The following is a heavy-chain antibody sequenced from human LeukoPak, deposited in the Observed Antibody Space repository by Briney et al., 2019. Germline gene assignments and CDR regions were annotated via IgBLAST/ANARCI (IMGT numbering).Heavy chain of an antibody. CDR2: FDPEHGEA. CDR1: GDTLTDLS. Sequence: GASVKVSCKVYGDTLTDLSTHWVRQAPGKGLEWMGGFDPEHGEAIYAQTFQGRITMTEDTSTDTAYMELSSLTSDDTAVYYCAAEGQRLLGYWGQGTLVTVPS. J-gene: IGHJ4*02. D-gene: IGHD3-10*01. V-gene: IGHV1-24*01. CDR3: AAEGQRLLGY.